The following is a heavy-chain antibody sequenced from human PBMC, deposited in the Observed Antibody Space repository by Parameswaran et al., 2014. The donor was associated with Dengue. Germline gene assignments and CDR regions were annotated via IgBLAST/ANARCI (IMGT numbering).Heavy chain of an antibody. CDR3: AKGPRGVPDV. J-gene: IGHJ6*02. D-gene: IGHD1-26*01. Sequence: VRQMPGKGLEWVAVISYDGSNKYYADSVKGRFTISRDNSKNTLYLQMNSLRAEDTAVYYCAKGPRGVPDVWGQGTTVTVSS. CDR2: ISYDGSNK. V-gene: IGHV3-30*18.